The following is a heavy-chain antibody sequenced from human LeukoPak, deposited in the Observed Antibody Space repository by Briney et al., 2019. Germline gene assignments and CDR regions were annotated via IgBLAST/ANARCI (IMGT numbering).Heavy chain of an antibody. Sequence: SETLSLTCTVSGGSISSYYWSWIRQPPGKGLEWIGYICYSGSTNYNPSLKSRVTISVDTSKNQFSLKLSSVTAADTAVYYCARSDPRRAARRYYFDYWGQGTLVTVSS. D-gene: IGHD6-6*01. CDR3: ARSDPRRAARRYYFDY. J-gene: IGHJ4*02. V-gene: IGHV4-59*01. CDR1: GGSISSYY. CDR2: ICYSGST.